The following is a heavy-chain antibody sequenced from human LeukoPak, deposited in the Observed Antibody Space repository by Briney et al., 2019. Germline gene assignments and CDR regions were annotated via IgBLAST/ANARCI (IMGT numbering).Heavy chain of an antibody. Sequence: GRSLRLSCAASGFTFSSYGMHWVRQAPGKGLEWVAVIWYDGSNKYYADSVKGRFTISRDNSKNTLYLQMNSLRAEDTAVYYCARGARWLQFGVMYYFDYWGQGTLVTVSS. V-gene: IGHV3-33*01. CDR1: GFTFSSYG. J-gene: IGHJ4*02. D-gene: IGHD5-24*01. CDR2: IWYDGSNK. CDR3: ARGARWLQFGVMYYFDY.